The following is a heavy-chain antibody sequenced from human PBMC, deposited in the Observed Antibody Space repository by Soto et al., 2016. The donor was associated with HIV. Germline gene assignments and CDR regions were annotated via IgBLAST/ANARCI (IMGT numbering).Heavy chain of an antibody. D-gene: IGHD4-17*01. V-gene: IGHV1-69*10. CDR3: ARGPYYGDYPDYSYYYMDV. J-gene: IGHJ6*03. Sequence: QVQLVQSGSEVKKPGSSVKVSCKTSGGTFNNYPITWVRQAPGQGLEWMGGIIPILGIPNYAQRFQGRVTITADKSTSTVYMELSTLRSDDTAVYYCARGPYYGDYPDYSYYYMDVWGKGTTVTVSS. CDR1: GGTFNNYP. CDR2: IIPILGIP.